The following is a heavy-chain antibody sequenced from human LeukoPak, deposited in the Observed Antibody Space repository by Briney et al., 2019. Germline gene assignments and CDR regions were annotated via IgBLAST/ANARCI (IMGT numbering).Heavy chain of an antibody. CDR3: ARIGGDSGYYYYFDY. D-gene: IGHD3-22*01. V-gene: IGHV4-59*01. CDR1: GGSISSYY. J-gene: IGHJ4*02. Sequence: SETLSLTCTVSGGSISSYYWSWIRQPPGKGLEWIGFIYYSGSTNYNPSLKSRVTISVNTSKNRFSLKLSSVSAAGTAVYYCARIGGDSGYYYYFDYWGQGTLVTVSS. CDR2: IYYSGST.